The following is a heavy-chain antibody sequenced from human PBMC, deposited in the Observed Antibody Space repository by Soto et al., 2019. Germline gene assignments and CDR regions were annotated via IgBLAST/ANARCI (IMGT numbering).Heavy chain of an antibody. D-gene: IGHD3-3*01. CDR2: FYYSGST. CDR1: GGSISSYY. V-gene: IGHV4-59*01. J-gene: IGHJ6*03. Sequence: SETLSLTCHVSGGSISSYYWSWIRQPPGKGLEYIGYFYYSGSTNYNPSLKSRVTISVDTSRNQFSLKLTSVTAADTAFYYCAYASTFTIDYYYMDVWGKGTTVTVS. CDR3: AYASTFTIDYYYMDV.